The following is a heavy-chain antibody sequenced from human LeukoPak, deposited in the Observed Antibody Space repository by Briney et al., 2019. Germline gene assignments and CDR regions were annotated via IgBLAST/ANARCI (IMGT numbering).Heavy chain of an antibody. Sequence: SETLSLTCAVYGGSFSGYYWSWIRQPPGKGLEWIGEINHSGSTNYNPSLKSRVTISVDTSKNQFSLKPSSVTAADTAVYYCARARGDNWNDVSKFDPWGQGTLVTVSS. CDR2: INHSGST. J-gene: IGHJ5*02. CDR1: GGSFSGYY. V-gene: IGHV4-34*01. CDR3: ARARGDNWNDVSKFDP. D-gene: IGHD1-20*01.